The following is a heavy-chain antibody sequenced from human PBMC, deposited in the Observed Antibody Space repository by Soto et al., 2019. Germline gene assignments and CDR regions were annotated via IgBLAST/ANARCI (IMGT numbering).Heavy chain of an antibody. CDR1: GYTLTELS. D-gene: IGHD3-16*01. CDR3: ATDRAFGDFKTFYYFDY. J-gene: IGHJ4*02. V-gene: IGHV1-24*01. CDR2: FDPEDGET. Sequence: ASVKVSCKVSGYTLTELSMHWVRQAPGKGLEWMGGFDPEDGETIYAQKFQGRVTMTEDTSTDTAYMELSSLRSEDTAVYYCATDRAFGDFKTFYYFDYWGQGTLVTVS.